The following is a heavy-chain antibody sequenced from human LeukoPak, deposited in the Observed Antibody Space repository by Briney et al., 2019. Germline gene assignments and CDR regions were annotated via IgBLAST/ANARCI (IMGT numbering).Heavy chain of an antibody. CDR2: INPSDGYT. D-gene: IGHD6-6*01. J-gene: IGHJ5*02. Sequence: GASVKVSCKASGYTFARHYMHWVRQAPGQGLEWMGIINPSDGYTSNTQKFQGRVTLTRDMSTSTVYMEPSSLRSEDTAVYYCARDSSSSASWWFDPWGQGTLVIVSS. V-gene: IGHV1-46*01. CDR1: GYTFARHY. CDR3: ARDSSSSASWWFDP.